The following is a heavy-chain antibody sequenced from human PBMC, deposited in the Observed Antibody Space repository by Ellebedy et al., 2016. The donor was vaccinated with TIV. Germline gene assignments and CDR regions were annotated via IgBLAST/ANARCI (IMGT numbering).Heavy chain of an antibody. Sequence: GESLKISCAASGSTFSNAWMNWVRQAPGKGLEWVGRIKRKTDGGSADYAAPVKGRFTISRDDSKNTLYLQMNSLKTEETAVYFCTTVYRYNYDSVWGQGTLVTVSS. CDR3: TTVYRYNYDSV. J-gene: IGHJ4*02. D-gene: IGHD5-18*01. V-gene: IGHV3-15*01. CDR2: IKRKTDGGSA. CDR1: GSTFSNAW.